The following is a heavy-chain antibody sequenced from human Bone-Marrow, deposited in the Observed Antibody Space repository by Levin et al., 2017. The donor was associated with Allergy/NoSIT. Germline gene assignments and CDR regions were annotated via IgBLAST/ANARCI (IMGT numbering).Heavy chain of an antibody. V-gene: IGHV5-51*01. D-gene: IGHD2-15*01. CDR2: IYPGDSDT. J-gene: IGHJ4*02. Sequence: KVSCKGSGYSFTSYWIGWVRQMPGKGLEWMGIIYPGDSDTRYSPSFQGQVTISADKSISTAYLQWSSLKASDTAMYYCARSGEYCSGGSCYFDYWGQGTLVTVSS. CDR3: ARSGEYCSGGSCYFDY. CDR1: GYSFTSYW.